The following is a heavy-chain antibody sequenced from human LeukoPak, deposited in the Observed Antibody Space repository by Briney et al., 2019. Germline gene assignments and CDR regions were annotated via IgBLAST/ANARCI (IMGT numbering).Heavy chain of an antibody. D-gene: IGHD3-22*01. V-gene: IGHV3-7*03. J-gene: IGHJ4*02. CDR1: GFTLSSYW. CDR3: ATSTSRYYDSSGFG. Sequence: GGSLRLSCAASGFTLSSYWMTWVRQAPGKGLEWVANVKQDGSEQYYLDSVKGRFTISRDNAKNSLYLQMNSLRAEDTAVYYCATSTSRYYDSSGFGWGQGTLVTVSS. CDR2: VKQDGSEQ.